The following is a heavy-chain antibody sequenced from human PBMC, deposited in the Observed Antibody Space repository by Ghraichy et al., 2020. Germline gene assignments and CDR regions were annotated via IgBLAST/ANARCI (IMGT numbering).Heavy chain of an antibody. V-gene: IGHV3-33*01. CDR2: IWYDGSNK. D-gene: IGHD3-10*01. CDR1: GFTFSSYG. Sequence: GGSLRLSCAASGFTFSSYGMHWVRQAPGKGLEWVAVIWYDGSNKYYADSVKGRFTISRDNSKNTLYLQMNSLRAEDTAVYYCARAPMGLGFRVKGLDYWGQGTLVTVSS. CDR3: ARAPMGLGFRVKGLDY. J-gene: IGHJ4*02.